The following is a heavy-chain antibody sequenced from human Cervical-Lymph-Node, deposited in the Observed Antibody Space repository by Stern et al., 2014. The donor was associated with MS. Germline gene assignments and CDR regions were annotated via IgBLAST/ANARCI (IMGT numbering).Heavy chain of an antibody. CDR1: GYTLGSHG. CDR3: ALEWDSSAYVY. Sequence: QMQLVQSGPEVKKPGASVKVSCKASGYTLGSHGFSWVRQAPGQGLEWMGWISGYNGDTNYAQNLQGRVMMTTDTSTSTSYMELRSLRSDDTAVYYCALEWDSSAYVYWGQGTLVTVSS. D-gene: IGHD3-22*01. CDR2: ISGYNGDT. V-gene: IGHV1-18*01. J-gene: IGHJ1*01.